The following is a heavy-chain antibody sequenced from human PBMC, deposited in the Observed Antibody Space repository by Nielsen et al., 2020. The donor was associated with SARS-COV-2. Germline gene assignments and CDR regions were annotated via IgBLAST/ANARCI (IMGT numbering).Heavy chain of an antibody. J-gene: IGHJ4*02. Sequence: GESLKISCVASGFTFDDYGMSWVRQAPGKGLEWVSGINWNGGSTGYADSVKGRFTISRDNAKNSLYLQMNSLRAEDTAVYYCTSAFLEWLPDYYFDYWGQGTLVTVSS. CDR3: TSAFLEWLPDYYFDY. D-gene: IGHD3-3*02. CDR1: GFTFDDYG. V-gene: IGHV3-20*04. CDR2: INWNGGST.